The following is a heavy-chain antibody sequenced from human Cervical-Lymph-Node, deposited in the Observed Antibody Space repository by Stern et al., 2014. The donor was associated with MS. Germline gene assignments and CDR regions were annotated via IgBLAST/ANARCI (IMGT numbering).Heavy chain of an antibody. CDR1: GYAFTRFD. CDR3: ARGVPLELHGMDV. V-gene: IGHV1-8*01. D-gene: IGHD1-7*01. J-gene: IGHJ6*02. Sequence: QVQLVQSGAEVKTPGASAKVSCKASGYAFTRFDVHWVRQAPGQGFEWMAWRRPKSGETGYTQEFQGRVTMTRNTSMSTADMELSSLRPEDTAVYFCARGVPLELHGMDVWGQGTTVTVSS. CDR2: RRPKSGET.